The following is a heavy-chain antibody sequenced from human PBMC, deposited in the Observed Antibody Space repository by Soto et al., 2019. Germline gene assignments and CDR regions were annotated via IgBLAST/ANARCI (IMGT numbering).Heavy chain of an antibody. Sequence: QVQLVQSGAEVKKPGASVKVSCKASGYTFTSYAMHWVRQAPGQRLEWMGWINAGNGHTEYSQKFQGRVTITRDTSARTSYKDLSSLKSEDVAVYDYASGYSGGCYPDAFDIWGQGTMVTVSS. CDR3: ASGYSGGCYPDAFDI. J-gene: IGHJ3*02. CDR2: INAGNGHT. D-gene: IGHD1-26*01. CDR1: GYTFTSYA. V-gene: IGHV1-3*01.